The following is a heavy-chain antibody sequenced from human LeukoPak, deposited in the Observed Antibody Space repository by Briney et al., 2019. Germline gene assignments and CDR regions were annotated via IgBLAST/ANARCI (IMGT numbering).Heavy chain of an antibody. Sequence: SETLSLTCTVSGGSISSSSYYWGWIRQPPGEGLEWIGSIYYSGSTYYNPSLKSRVTISVDTSKNQFSLKLSSVTAADTAVYYCASDTLYYYDSSGPNKYAFDIWGQGTMVSVSS. J-gene: IGHJ3*02. CDR1: GGSISSSSYY. V-gene: IGHV4-39*07. CDR3: ASDTLYYYDSSGPNKYAFDI. CDR2: IYYSGST. D-gene: IGHD3-22*01.